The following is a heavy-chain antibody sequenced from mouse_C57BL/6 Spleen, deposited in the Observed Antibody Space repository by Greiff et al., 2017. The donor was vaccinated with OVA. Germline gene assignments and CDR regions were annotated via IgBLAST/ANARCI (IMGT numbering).Heavy chain of an antibody. Sequence: QVQLKQSGPELVKPGASVKLSCKASGYAFSSSWMNWVKQRPGKGLEWIGRIYPGDGDTNYNGKFKGKATLTADKSSSTAYMQLSSLTSEDSAVYFCARKDYYAMDYWGQGTSVTVSS. J-gene: IGHJ4*01. CDR2: IYPGDGDT. CDR3: ARKDYYAMDY. V-gene: IGHV1-82*01. CDR1: GYAFSSSW.